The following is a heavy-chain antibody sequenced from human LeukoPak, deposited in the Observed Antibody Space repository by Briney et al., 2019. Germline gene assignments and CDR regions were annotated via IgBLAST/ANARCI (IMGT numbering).Heavy chain of an antibody. CDR2: IFPGDSDI. Sequence: GESLKISCKGSGYRFTNYWIGWVRQVPGRGLEWMGIIFPGDSDIRYSPSFQGQVTISADKSISTAYLQWSSLKASDSAMYYCATNTMFRGIHAFDIWGQGTMVTVSS. V-gene: IGHV5-51*01. CDR1: GYRFTNYW. D-gene: IGHD3-10*01. J-gene: IGHJ3*02. CDR3: ATNTMFRGIHAFDI.